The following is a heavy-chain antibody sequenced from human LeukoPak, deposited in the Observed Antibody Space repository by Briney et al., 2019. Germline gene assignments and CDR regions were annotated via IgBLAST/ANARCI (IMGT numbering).Heavy chain of an antibody. CDR3: AGERGEEYSSGWYKRNYFDN. J-gene: IGHJ4*02. CDR2: IYHSGST. D-gene: IGHD6-19*01. CDR1: GGSISSSSYY. Sequence: SETLSLTCTVSGGSISSSSYYWGWIRQPPGKGLEWIGSIYHSGSTYYNPSLESRVAISADMSKNQFSLKLTSVTGADTAVYYCAGERGEEYSSGWYKRNYFDNWGQGIRVTVSS. V-gene: IGHV4-39*07.